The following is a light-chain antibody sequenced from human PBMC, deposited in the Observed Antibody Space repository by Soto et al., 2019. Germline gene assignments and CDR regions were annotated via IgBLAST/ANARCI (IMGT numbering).Light chain of an antibody. CDR3: SSYTSSSPDV. J-gene: IGLJ1*01. V-gene: IGLV2-14*01. CDR2: EVT. Sequence: QSALTQPASVSGSPGQSITISCTGTSSDVGGYNYVSWYQQHPGKAPKLMIYEVTNRPSGVSNRFSVAKSGNTASLTISGLQAEDEADYYCSSYTSSSPDVFGTGTKLTVL. CDR1: SSDVGGYNY.